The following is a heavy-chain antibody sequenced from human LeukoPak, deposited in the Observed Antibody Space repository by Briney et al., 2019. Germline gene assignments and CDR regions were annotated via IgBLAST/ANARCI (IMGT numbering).Heavy chain of an antibody. Sequence: AGGSLRLSCADSGFTFSNAWMSSVRQAPGKGREWVGRIKSKTDGGTTDYAAPVKGRFTISRDDSKNTLYLQMNSLKTEDTAVYYCTTDPCSSTSCYSWGQGTLVTVSS. CDR1: GFTFSNAW. V-gene: IGHV3-15*01. CDR3: TTDPCSSTSCYS. CDR2: IKSKTDGGTT. J-gene: IGHJ4*02. D-gene: IGHD2-2*02.